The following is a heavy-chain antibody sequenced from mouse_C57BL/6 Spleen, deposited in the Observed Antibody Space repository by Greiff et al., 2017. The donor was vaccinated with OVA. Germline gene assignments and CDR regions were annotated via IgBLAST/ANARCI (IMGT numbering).Heavy chain of an antibody. CDR3: ARDGSNYDYFDY. CDR2: ISDGGSYT. Sequence: EVKLVESGGGLVKPGGSLKLSCAASGFTFSSYAMSWVRQTPEKRLEWVATISDGGSYTYYPDNVKGRFTISRDNAKNNMYLQMSHLKSEDTAMYYCARDGSNYDYFDYWGQGTTLTVSS. CDR1: GFTFSSYA. V-gene: IGHV5-4*01. D-gene: IGHD2-5*01. J-gene: IGHJ2*01.